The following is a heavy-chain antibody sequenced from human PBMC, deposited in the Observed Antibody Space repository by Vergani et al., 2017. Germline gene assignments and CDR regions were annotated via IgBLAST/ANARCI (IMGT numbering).Heavy chain of an antibody. J-gene: IGHJ4*02. V-gene: IGHV3-21*01. CDR2: ISSSSSTI. CDR1: GFTFSSYS. Sequence: EVQLVESGGGLVKPGGSLRLSCAASGFTFSSYSMNWVRQAPGKGLEWVSSISSSSSTIYYADSVKGRFTISRDNAKNSLYLQMNSLRAADTAVYYCAGDLGDYGGSGYGTYLDYWGQGTLVTVSS. CDR3: AGDLGDYGGSGYGTYLDY. D-gene: IGHD3-22*01.